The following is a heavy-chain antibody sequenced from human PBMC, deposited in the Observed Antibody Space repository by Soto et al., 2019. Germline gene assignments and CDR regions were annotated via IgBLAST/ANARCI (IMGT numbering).Heavy chain of an antibody. CDR3: ARRYGYYFDY. CDR2: IYYSGST. Sequence: SETLSLTSTVSGGSISSYYWSWIRQPPGKGLEWIGDIYYSGSTNYNPSLKSRVTISVDTSKNQFSLKLSSVTAADTAVYYCARRYGYYFDYWGQGTLVTVSS. CDR1: GGSISSYY. D-gene: IGHD4-17*01. V-gene: IGHV4-59*08. J-gene: IGHJ4*02.